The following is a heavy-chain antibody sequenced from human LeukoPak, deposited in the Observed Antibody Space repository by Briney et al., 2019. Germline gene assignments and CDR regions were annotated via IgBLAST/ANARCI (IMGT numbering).Heavy chain of an antibody. CDR1: GGSISSSSYY. Sequence: MSSETLSLTCTVSGGSISSSSYYWGWIRQPPGKGLEWIGTIYYSGSTDYNPSLKSRVTISPDKSKNQFSLTLTSVTAADTAVYFCARAPLSGTYYTDAFDIWGQGAMVTVSS. V-gene: IGHV4-39*07. J-gene: IGHJ3*02. D-gene: IGHD1-26*01. CDR3: ARAPLSGTYYTDAFDI. CDR2: IYYSGST.